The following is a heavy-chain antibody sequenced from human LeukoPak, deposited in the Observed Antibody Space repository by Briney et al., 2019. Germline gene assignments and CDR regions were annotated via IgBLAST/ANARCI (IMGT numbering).Heavy chain of an antibody. J-gene: IGHJ6*03. D-gene: IGHD3-3*01. CDR3: ARYSYYDFWSGYFDDYYYYYMDV. CDR2: ISAYNGNT. CDR1: GYTFTSYG. V-gene: IGHV1-18*01. Sequence: ASVKVSCKASGYTFTSYGISWVRQAPGQGLEWMGWISAYNGNTNYAQKLQGRVTMTTDTSTSTAYMELRSLRSDDTAVYYCARYSYYDFWSGYFDDYYYYYMDVWGKGTTVTVSS.